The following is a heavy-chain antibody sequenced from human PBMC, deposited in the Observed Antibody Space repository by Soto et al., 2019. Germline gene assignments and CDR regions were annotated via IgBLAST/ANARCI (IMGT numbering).Heavy chain of an antibody. V-gene: IGHV3-66*01. J-gene: IGHJ4*02. CDR3: ARARDGYSYDIHY. CDR2: IYSGGST. CDR1: GFTVSGYY. Sequence: QPGGSLRLSCAASGFTVSGYYMSWVRQAPGKGLEWVSVIYSGGSTYYADSVKGRFTISRDNSKNTLYLQMNSLRAEDTAVYYCARARDGYSYDIHYWGQGTLVTVSS. D-gene: IGHD5-18*01.